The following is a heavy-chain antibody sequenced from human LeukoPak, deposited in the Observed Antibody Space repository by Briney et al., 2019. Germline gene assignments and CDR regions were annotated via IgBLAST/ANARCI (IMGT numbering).Heavy chain of an antibody. D-gene: IGHD7-27*01. V-gene: IGHV3-7*01. CDR2: IKQDGSEK. CDR3: ARDLNWGPGPGRGYFDY. Sequence: GGSLRLSCAASGFTFSSYWMSWVRQAPGKGLEWVANIKQDGSEKYYVDSVKGRFTISRDNAKNSLYLQMNSLRAEDTAVYYCARDLNWGPGPGRGYFDYWGQGTLVTVSS. CDR1: GFTFSSYW. J-gene: IGHJ4*02.